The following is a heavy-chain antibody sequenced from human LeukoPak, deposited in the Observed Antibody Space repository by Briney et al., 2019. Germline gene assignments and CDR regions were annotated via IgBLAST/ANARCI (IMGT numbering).Heavy chain of an antibody. D-gene: IGHD2-21*02. CDR1: GGTFSSYA. CDR3: ATERGCGGDCYSLGY. CDR2: IIPIFGTA. J-gene: IGHJ4*02. V-gene: IGHV1-69*06. Sequence: ASVKVSCKASGGTFSSYAISWVRQAPGQGLEWMGGIIPIFGTAIYAQKFQGRVTMTEDTSTDTAYMELSSLRSEDTAVYYCATERGCGGDCYSLGYWGQGTLVTVSS.